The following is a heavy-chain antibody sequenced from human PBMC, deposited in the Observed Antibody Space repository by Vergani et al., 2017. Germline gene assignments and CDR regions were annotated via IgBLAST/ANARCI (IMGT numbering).Heavy chain of an antibody. CDR3: VGGGRGDHGDFWSRLGP. Sequence: QVQLVASGGGLVRPGGSLRLSCAASGFIFSDYYMTWIRQTPGKGLEWLAHISDGGETKMYAESLKGRFTVSRDNTKNLLILQMKTLKVDDTATYYCVGGGRGDHGDFWSRLGPWGQGTRVIVSS. CDR1: GFIFSDYY. V-gene: IGHV3-11*01. D-gene: IGHD3-3*01. J-gene: IGHJ5*02. CDR2: ISDGGETK.